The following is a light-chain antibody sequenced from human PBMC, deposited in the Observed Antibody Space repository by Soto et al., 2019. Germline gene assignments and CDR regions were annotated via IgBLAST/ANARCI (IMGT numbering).Light chain of an antibody. CDR3: QQTDSYPLS. V-gene: IGKV1-12*01. Sequence: DIQMTQSPSSVSASVGDRVTITCRASQGIGSWLAWYQQKPGKAPKVMIFAASNLQSGVPPRFSGSGSGTDCTLTISSLQPEDFGIYYCQQTDSYPLSFGQGTRLEIK. CDR2: AAS. J-gene: IGKJ5*01. CDR1: QGIGSW.